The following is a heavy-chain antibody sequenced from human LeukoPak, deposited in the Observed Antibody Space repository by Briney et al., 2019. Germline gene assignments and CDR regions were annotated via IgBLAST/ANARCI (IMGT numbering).Heavy chain of an antibody. V-gene: IGHV3-23*01. CDR1: GFTFSSYA. Sequence: PGGSLRLSCAASGFTFSSYAMSWVRQAPGKGLEWVSAISGSGGSTYYADSVKGWFTISRDNSKNTLYLQMNSLRAEDTAVYYCAKDSDERDGYNYPQGYFDYWGQGTLVTVSS. J-gene: IGHJ4*02. CDR2: ISGSGGST. CDR3: AKDSDERDGYNYPQGYFDY. D-gene: IGHD5-24*01.